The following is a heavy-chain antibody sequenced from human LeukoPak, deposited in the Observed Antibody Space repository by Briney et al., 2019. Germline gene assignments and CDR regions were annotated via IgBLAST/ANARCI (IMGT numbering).Heavy chain of an antibody. CDR3: ARDLGARGH. CDR2: ITGSSSTI. V-gene: IGHV3-48*04. J-gene: IGHJ4*02. CDR1: GFTFSSYS. D-gene: IGHD3-16*01. Sequence: GGSLRLSCAASGFTFSSYSMNWVRQAPGKGLEWVSYITGSSSTIYYADSVKGRFTISRDNAKNTLFLQMDSLRVEDTGHYYCARDLGARGHWGQGTLVIVSS.